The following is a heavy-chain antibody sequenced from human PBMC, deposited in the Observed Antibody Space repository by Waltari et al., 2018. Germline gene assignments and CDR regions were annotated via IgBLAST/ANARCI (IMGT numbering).Heavy chain of an antibody. V-gene: IGHV3-53*01. CDR1: GFSVSDNY. CDR3: ASTLHLDGWLDGFDI. J-gene: IGHJ3*02. D-gene: IGHD1-1*01. Sequence: EEQLVESGGGVIQIGGSLRLSCEGSGFSVSDNYMNWVRQGPGKGLEWGSTIDRAGNTYYADSVKGRFATSRGSSRDTVYFEMNSLRPDDTAVYYCASTLHLDGWLDGFDIWGQGTVVTVSS. CDR2: IDRAGNT.